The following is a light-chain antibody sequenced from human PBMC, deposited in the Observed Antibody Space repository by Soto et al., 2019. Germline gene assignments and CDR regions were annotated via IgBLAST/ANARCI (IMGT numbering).Light chain of an antibody. J-gene: IGLJ2*01. Sequence: QSVLTQPASVSGSPGQSITISCTGTSSDVGGYNYVSWYQQHPGKAPKLMIYEVSNRPSGVSNRFSGSNSGNTASLTISGLQAEDEADYYCSSYTSSSTLDVVFGGGTKLTVL. V-gene: IGLV2-14*01. CDR2: EVS. CDR3: SSYTSSSTLDVV. CDR1: SSDVGGYNY.